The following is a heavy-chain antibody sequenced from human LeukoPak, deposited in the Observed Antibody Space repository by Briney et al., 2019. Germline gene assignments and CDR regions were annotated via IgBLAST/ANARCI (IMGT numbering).Heavy chain of an antibody. CDR1: GFTFSSYS. CDR2: ISSSSSYI. CDR3: ARGSSRAFDY. J-gene: IGHJ4*02. D-gene: IGHD2-2*01. Sequence: GGSLRLSCAASGFTFSSYSMNWVRQAPGKGLEWVSSISSSSSYIYYADSVKGRFTISRDNAKNSLYLQMNSLRAEDTAVYFCARGSSRAFDYWGQGTLVTVSS. V-gene: IGHV3-21*04.